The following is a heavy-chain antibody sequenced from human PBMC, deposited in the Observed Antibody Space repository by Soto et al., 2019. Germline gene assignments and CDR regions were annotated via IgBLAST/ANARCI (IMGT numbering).Heavy chain of an antibody. CDR3: TTDLPAAIVYYYYYGTDV. Sequence: PGGSLRLSCAASGFTFSNAWMSWVRQAPGKGLEWVGRIKSKTDGGTTDYAAPVKGRFTISRDDSKNTLYLQMNSLKTEDTAVYYCTTDLPAAIVYYYYYGTDVWGQGTTVTVSS. J-gene: IGHJ6*02. D-gene: IGHD2-2*01. CDR1: GFTFSNAW. CDR2: IKSKTDGGTT. V-gene: IGHV3-15*01.